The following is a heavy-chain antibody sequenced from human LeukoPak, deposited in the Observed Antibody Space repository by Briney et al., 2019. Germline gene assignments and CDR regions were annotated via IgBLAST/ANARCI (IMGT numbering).Heavy chain of an antibody. D-gene: IGHD3-10*01. CDR3: ARVRELLWFGELSPTDY. Sequence: GGSLRLSCAASGFTFSSYSMNWVRQAPGKGLEWVSSISSSSSYIYYADSVKGRFTISRDNAKNSLYLQMNSLRAEDTAVYYCARVRELLWFGELSPTDYWGQGPLVTVSS. CDR1: GFTFSSYS. CDR2: ISSSSSYI. J-gene: IGHJ4*02. V-gene: IGHV3-21*01.